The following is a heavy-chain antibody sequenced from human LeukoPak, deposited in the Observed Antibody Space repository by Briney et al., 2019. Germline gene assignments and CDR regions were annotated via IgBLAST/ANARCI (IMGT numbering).Heavy chain of an antibody. CDR3: AKDKRSQYGYYDSSGYSYYFDY. Sequence: GGSLRLSCAASGFTFSSYAMSWVRQAPGKGLEWVSAISVSGGSTYYADSVKGRFTISRDNSKNTLYLQMNSLRAEDTAVYYCAKDKRSQYGYYDSSGYSYYFDYWGQGTLVTVSS. CDR2: ISVSGGST. V-gene: IGHV3-23*01. D-gene: IGHD3-22*01. CDR1: GFTFSSYA. J-gene: IGHJ4*02.